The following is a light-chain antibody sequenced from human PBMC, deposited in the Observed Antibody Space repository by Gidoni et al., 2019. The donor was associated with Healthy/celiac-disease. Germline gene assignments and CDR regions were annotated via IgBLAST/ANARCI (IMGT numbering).Light chain of an antibody. V-gene: IGKV1-39*01. CDR3: QQSYSTPMYT. CDR2: AAS. J-gene: IGKJ2*01. Sequence: DIQITQSPSSLSASVEDRVTITCRASQSISSYLNWYQQKPGKAPKLLIYAASSLQSGVPSRFSGSGSGTDFTLTISSLQPEDFATYYCQQSYSTPMYTFXQXTKLEIK. CDR1: QSISSY.